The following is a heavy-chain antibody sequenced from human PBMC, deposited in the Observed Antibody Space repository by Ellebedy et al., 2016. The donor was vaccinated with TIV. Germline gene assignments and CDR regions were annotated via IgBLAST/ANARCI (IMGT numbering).Heavy chain of an antibody. Sequence: GESLKISCAASGFTFSSYWMSWVRQAPGKGLEWVSVIYSGGSTYYADSVKGRFTISRDNSKNTLYLQMNSLRAEDTAVYYCASVGSGGSYPLDYWGQGTLVTVSS. CDR1: GFTFSSYW. D-gene: IGHD2-15*01. CDR2: IYSGGST. CDR3: ASVGSGGSYPLDY. V-gene: IGHV3-53*01. J-gene: IGHJ4*02.